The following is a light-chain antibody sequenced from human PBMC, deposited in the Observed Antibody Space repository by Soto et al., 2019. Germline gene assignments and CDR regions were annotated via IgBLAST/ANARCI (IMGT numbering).Light chain of an antibody. Sequence: LTQPPSMSGTPGQRVTISCSGSRSNIGGNAVTWYQQVPGTAPKLLIYANDQRPSGVPDRFSGSKSGTSASLAITGLQAEDEADYYCQSYDSSLSGYVFGTGTKVTVL. CDR1: RSNIGGNA. J-gene: IGLJ1*01. CDR2: AND. CDR3: QSYDSSLSGYV. V-gene: IGLV1-44*01.